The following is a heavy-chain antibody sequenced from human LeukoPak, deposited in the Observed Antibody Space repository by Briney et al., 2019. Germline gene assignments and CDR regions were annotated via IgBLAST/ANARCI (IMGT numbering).Heavy chain of an antibody. J-gene: IGHJ5*02. D-gene: IGHD6-13*01. CDR3: ARDSSSWFRPVENWFDP. CDR1: GYIFTSYG. Sequence: ASVKVSCKASGYIFTSYGISWVRQAPGQGLEWMGWINTYNGNTKYAQKVQGRVTMTTDTSTSTAYMELRSLRSDDTAVYYCARDSSSWFRPVENWFDPWGQGTLVTVSS. V-gene: IGHV1-18*01. CDR2: INTYNGNT.